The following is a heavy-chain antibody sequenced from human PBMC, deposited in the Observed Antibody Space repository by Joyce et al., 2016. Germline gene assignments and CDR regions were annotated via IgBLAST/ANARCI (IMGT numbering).Heavy chain of an antibody. CDR2: IKPDGSEK. Sequence: EVQLVASGGGLVQPGGSLRLSCAASGFTFSTTWVTWVRQSPGKGPEWVANIKPDGSEKYYVGSVKGRFTISRDSAKNSLSLLMNSLRVDDTAVYYCATGGGMDVWGQGTTVTVSS. V-gene: IGHV3-7*01. CDR1: GFTFSTTW. J-gene: IGHJ6*02. CDR3: ATGGGMDV.